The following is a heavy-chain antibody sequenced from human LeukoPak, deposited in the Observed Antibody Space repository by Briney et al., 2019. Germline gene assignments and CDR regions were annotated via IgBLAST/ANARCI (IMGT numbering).Heavy chain of an antibody. J-gene: IGHJ4*02. Sequence: GGSLRLSCAASGFTFSSSVMSWVRQAPGKGLEWVSAISNNGGYTYYADSVKGRFTISRDNSKNTLDLQMNSLRAEDTAVYYCAKRPGYYESSGYYFDSWGQGTLVTVSS. CDR2: ISNNGGYT. CDR1: GFTFSSSV. D-gene: IGHD3-22*01. V-gene: IGHV3-23*01. CDR3: AKRPGYYESSGYYFDS.